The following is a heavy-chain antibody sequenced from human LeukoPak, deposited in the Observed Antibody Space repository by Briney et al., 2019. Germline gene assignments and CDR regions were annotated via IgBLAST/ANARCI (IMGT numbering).Heavy chain of an antibody. Sequence: SETLSLTCTVHGDSTSSYYWSWIRQPPGKGLEWIGYMHNGVHTNYNPSLKSRVTISGDTSKNQLSLKLTSVTAADTAVYYCAATLKRDYGDTNLDYWGQGTLVTVPS. CDR3: AATLKRDYGDTNLDY. J-gene: IGHJ4*02. V-gene: IGHV4-59*12. D-gene: IGHD4/OR15-4a*01. CDR2: MHNGVHT. CDR1: GDSTSSYY.